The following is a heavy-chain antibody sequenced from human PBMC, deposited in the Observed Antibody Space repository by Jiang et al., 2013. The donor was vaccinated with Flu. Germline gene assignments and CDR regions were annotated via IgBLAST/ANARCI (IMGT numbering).Heavy chain of an antibody. CDR2: STLAMVT. D-gene: IGHD3-10*01. J-gene: IGHJ3*02. CDR3: ARDGLLWFGELPGAFDI. CDR1: SYA. V-gene: IGHV1-3*01. Sequence: SYAMHWWRQDPRDLKALSGWDGSTLAMVTQNNSQKFQGRVTITRDTSASTAYMELSSLRSEDTAVYYCARDGLLWFGELPGAFDIWGQGTMVTVSS.